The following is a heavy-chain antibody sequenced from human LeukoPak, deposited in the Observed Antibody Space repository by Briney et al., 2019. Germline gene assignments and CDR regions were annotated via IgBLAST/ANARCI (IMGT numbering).Heavy chain of an antibody. V-gene: IGHV1-18*01. D-gene: IGHD1-26*01. CDR2: ISANNANT. J-gene: IGHJ4*02. Sequence: ASVKVSCKASGDTFISYGISWVRQAPGQGLEWMGWISANNANTNYAQKLQGRATMTTDTSTSTAYMELRSLRSDDTAVYYCARDLDQYSGRFGGFGHDFWGQGTLVTVSS. CDR3: ARDLDQYSGRFGGFGHDF. CDR1: GDTFISYG.